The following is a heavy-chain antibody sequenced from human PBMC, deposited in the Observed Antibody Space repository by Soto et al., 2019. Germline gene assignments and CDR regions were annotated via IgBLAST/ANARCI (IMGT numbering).Heavy chain of an antibody. Sequence: SGPTLVNPSQTLTLTCTFSGFSLSTSGVGVGWIRQPPGKALEWLALIYWDDDKRYSPSLKSRLTITKDTSKNQVVLTMTNMDPVDTATYYCALLTYYYDSSGYYSSAEYFQHWGQGTLVTVSS. D-gene: IGHD3-22*01. CDR3: ALLTYYYDSSGYYSSAEYFQH. CDR2: IYWDDDK. V-gene: IGHV2-5*02. CDR1: GFSLSTSGVG. J-gene: IGHJ1*01.